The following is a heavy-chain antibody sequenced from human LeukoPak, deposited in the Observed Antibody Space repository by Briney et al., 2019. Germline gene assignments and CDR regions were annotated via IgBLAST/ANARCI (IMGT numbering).Heavy chain of an antibody. CDR2: ISSGGTYI. D-gene: IGHD5-24*01. CDR1: GFTFRSYS. J-gene: IGHJ4*02. CDR3: ARDMADGNTGVFDY. Sequence: GGTLRLSCAASGFTFRSYSMNWVRQAPGKGLEWVSSISSGGTYIYFADSVKGRFTISRDNAKNSLYLQMNSLRAEDTAVYYCARDMADGNTGVFDYWGQGTLVTVSS. V-gene: IGHV3-21*01.